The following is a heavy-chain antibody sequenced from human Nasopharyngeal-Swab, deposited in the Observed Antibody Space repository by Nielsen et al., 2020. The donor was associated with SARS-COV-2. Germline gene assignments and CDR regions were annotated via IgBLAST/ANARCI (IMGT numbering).Heavy chain of an antibody. D-gene: IGHD3-3*01. V-gene: IGHV1-69*06. Sequence: SVKVSCKASGGTFSSYAISWVRQAPGQGLEWMGGIIPIFGTANYAQKFQGRVTITADKSTSTAYMELSSLGSEDTAVYYCARKVLEGYYYGMDVWGQGTTVTVSS. CDR3: ARKVLEGYYYGMDV. CDR2: IIPIFGTA. J-gene: IGHJ6*02. CDR1: GGTFSSYA.